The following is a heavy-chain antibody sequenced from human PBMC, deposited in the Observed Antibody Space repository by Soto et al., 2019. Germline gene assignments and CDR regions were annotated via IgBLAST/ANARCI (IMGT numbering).Heavy chain of an antibody. V-gene: IGHV1-69*08. Sequence: QVQLVKSGAEVKKPGSSVKVSCKASGGTFSSYTISWVRQAPGQGLEWMGRIIPILGIANYAQKFQGRVTITADKSTSTAYMELSSLRSEDMAVYYCAREGVVVVAAKYYYGMDVWGQGTTVTVSS. CDR1: GGTFSSYT. CDR3: AREGVVVVAAKYYYGMDV. CDR2: IIPILGIA. D-gene: IGHD2-15*01. J-gene: IGHJ6*02.